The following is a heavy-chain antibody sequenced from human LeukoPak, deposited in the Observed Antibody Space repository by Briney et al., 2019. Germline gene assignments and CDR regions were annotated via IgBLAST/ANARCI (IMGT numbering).Heavy chain of an antibody. CDR3: ARSLGGGNLVAWFDP. D-gene: IGHD4-23*01. Sequence: GASVKVSCKASGYTFTSYAIHLVRQAPGQRPEWMGWINAVNGNTKYSQKFQGRVTITRDTSASTAYMELSSLRSEDTAVYYCARSLGGGNLVAWFDPWGPGTLVTVSS. CDR2: INAVNGNT. V-gene: IGHV1-3*01. CDR1: GYTFTSYA. J-gene: IGHJ5*02.